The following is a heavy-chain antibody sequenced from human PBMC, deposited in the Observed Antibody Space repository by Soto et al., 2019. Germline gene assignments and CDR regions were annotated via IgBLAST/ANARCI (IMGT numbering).Heavy chain of an antibody. CDR1: GGSISSGGYY. D-gene: IGHD4-17*01. J-gene: IGHJ4*02. CDR3: ARDRGDYVFTVFDY. Sequence: SETLSLTCTVSGGSISSGGYYWSWIRQHPGKGLEWIGYIYYSGSTYYNPSLKSRVTISVDTSKNQFSLKLSSVTAADTAVYYCARDRGDYVFTVFDYWGQGTLVTVSS. CDR2: IYYSGST. V-gene: IGHV4-31*03.